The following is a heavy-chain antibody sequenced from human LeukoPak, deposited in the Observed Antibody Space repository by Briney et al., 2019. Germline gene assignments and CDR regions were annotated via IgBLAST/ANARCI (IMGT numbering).Heavy chain of an antibody. D-gene: IGHD3-22*01. V-gene: IGHV1-58*02. CDR2: IVVGSGNT. CDR1: GFTFTSSA. J-gene: IGHJ4*02. Sequence: ASVKVSCKASGFTFTSSAMQWVRQARGQRLEWIGWIVVGSGNTNYAQKFQERVTITRDMSTSTAYMELSSLRSEDTAVYYCAAIYYYDSSGYLFDYWGQGTLATVSS. CDR3: AAIYYYDSSGYLFDY.